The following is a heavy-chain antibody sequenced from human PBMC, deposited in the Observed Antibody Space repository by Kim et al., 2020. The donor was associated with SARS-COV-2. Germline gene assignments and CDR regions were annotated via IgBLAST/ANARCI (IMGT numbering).Heavy chain of an antibody. Sequence: YTPSLKSRVTISVDTSKNQFSLKLSSVTAADTAVYYCARRPIAAAGTGDYWGQGTLVTVSS. J-gene: IGHJ4*02. V-gene: IGHV4-39*01. CDR3: ARRPIAAAGTGDY. D-gene: IGHD6-13*01.